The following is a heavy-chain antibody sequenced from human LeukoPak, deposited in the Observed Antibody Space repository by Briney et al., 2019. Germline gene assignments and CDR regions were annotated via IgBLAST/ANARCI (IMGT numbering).Heavy chain of an antibody. CDR1: GFTFSSYW. CDR3: ARDVVMVRGVIPPLDY. Sequence: PGGSLRLSCAASGFTFSSYWMSWVRQAPGKGLEWVANIKQDGSEKYYVDSVKGRFTISRDNAKSSLYLQMNSLRAEDTAVYYCARDVVMVRGVIPPLDYWGQGTLVTVSS. J-gene: IGHJ4*02. V-gene: IGHV3-7*01. D-gene: IGHD3-10*01. CDR2: IKQDGSEK.